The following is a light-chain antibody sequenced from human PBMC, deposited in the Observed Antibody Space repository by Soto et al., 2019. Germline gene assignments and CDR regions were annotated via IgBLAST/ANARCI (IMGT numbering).Light chain of an antibody. V-gene: IGLV1-51*01. Sequence: QDVLAQPPSVSSAPGQKVTISGSGSSSNIGGNSVSWYQQLPGTAPKLLIYDDNKRPSGIPDRFSGSKSGTSATLGITGFQTGDEADYYCGSWDSSLSAYVFGTGTKVTVL. CDR1: SSNIGGNS. CDR2: DDN. J-gene: IGLJ1*01. CDR3: GSWDSSLSAYV.